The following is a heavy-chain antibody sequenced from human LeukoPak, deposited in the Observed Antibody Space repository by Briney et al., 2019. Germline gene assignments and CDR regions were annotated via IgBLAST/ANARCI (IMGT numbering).Heavy chain of an antibody. CDR2: ISYSGNT. D-gene: IGHD2-8*01. CDR3: AGLGVMVLVYQSES. V-gene: IGHV4-39*07. J-gene: IGHJ1*01. Sequence: SETLSFTCAVSGGSVSSSKYLWGWIRPPPGKELEWIGSISYSGNTDYNPSLKSRVTLSVDTSKNQFSLKLTSVTAADSAVYYCAGLGVMVLVYQSESWGQGTPVTVSS. CDR1: GGSVSSSKYL.